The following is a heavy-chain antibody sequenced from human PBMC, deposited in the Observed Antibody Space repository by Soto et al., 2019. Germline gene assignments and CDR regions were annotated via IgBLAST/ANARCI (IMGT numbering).Heavy chain of an antibody. CDR3: ARGGRRWLVTSDFNY. D-gene: IGHD6-19*01. V-gene: IGHV3-30*03. Sequence: VQLVESGGGVVQPGRSLRLSCAASGFTFSDYAMHWVRQAPGKGLEWVAVVSHDGRTTHYADSVKGRFTISRDSSKNTFPLEMTSLRAEDPAGYYCARGGRRWLVTSDFNYWGQGALVTVSS. CDR2: VSHDGRTT. J-gene: IGHJ4*02. CDR1: GFTFSDYA.